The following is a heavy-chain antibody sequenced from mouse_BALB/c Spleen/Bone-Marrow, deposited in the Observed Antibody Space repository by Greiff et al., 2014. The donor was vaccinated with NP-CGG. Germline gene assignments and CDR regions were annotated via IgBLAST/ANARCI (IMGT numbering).Heavy chain of an antibody. Sequence: QVQLQQSGAELVRPGVSVKISCKGSGYTFTDYAMHWVRQSHAKSLEWIGVISTYYGDASYNQKFKGKATTTVDKSSSTAYMELARLTSEDSAIYYCARRGRYDGFDYWGQGTTLTVSS. CDR2: ISTYYGDA. CDR1: GYTFTDYA. D-gene: IGHD2-14*01. CDR3: ARRGRYDGFDY. J-gene: IGHJ2*01. V-gene: IGHV1S137*01.